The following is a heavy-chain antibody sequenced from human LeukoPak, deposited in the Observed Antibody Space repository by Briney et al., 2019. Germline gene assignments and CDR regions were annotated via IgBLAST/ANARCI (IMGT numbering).Heavy chain of an antibody. V-gene: IGHV4-39*01. CDR2: IYYSGST. J-gene: IGHJ5*02. D-gene: IGHD3-9*01. CDR3: ATDFRGDSILTGYYRNWFDP. CDR1: GGSISSSSYY. Sequence: SETLSLTCTVSGGSISSSSYYWGWLRQPPGKGLEWIVSIYYSGSTYYNPSLKSRVTISVDTSKNQFSLKLSSVTAADTAVYYCATDFRGDSILTGYYRNWFDPWGQGTLVTVSS.